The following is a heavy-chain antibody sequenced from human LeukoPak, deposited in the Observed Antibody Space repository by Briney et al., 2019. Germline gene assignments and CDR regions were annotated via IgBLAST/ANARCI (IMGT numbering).Heavy chain of an antibody. CDR2: IYSGGST. D-gene: IGHD1-20*01. J-gene: IGHJ3*01. V-gene: IGHV3-53*01. CDR1: GFTVSSNY. CDR3: AKDEEVTGTNLGLILDAFDV. Sequence: GGSLRLSCAASGFTVSSNYMSWVRQAPGKGLEWVSVIYSGGSTYYADSVKGRFTISRDNSKNTLYLQVNSLRAEDTAVYFCAKDEEVTGTNLGLILDAFDVWGQGTLVTVSS.